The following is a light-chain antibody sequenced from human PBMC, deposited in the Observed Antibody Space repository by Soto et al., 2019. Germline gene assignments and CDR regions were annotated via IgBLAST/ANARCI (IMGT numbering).Light chain of an antibody. CDR2: SAS. V-gene: IGKV3-20*01. CDR3: QQYDTSPPLYT. Sequence: VLTQSPGTLSLSPGERATLSCRASQTVDSTYLAWYQQKPGQAPRLLIYSASRRAAGVPDRFSGSGSGTYFTLTISKLDPEDFSVYYCQQYDTSPPLYTFGQGNKRAIK. J-gene: IGKJ2*01. CDR1: QTVDSTY.